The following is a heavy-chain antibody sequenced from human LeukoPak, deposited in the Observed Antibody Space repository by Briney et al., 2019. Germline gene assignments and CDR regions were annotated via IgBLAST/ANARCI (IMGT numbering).Heavy chain of an antibody. D-gene: IGHD6-19*01. J-gene: IGHJ3*02. CDR3: SGSGWTTDAFDI. CDR2: ITTSSTYM. V-gene: IGHV3-21*01. CDR1: GXTFTNYN. Sequence: GGSLRLSCAASGXTFTNYNMNWVRQAPGKGLEWVSSITTSSTYMYYTDSVKGRFTISRDNARNSLYLQMNSLRADDTAVYYCSGSGWTTDAFDIWGQGTMVTVSS.